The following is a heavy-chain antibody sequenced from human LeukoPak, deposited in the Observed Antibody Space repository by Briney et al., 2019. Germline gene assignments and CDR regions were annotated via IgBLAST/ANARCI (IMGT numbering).Heavy chain of an antibody. V-gene: IGHV3-23*01. CDR3: AKDRNFDWLLFPPDY. Sequence: GGSLRLSCAASGFTFRSFAMNWVRQAPGKGLECVSAISGGGDFTKYADSVKGRFTISRDNSKSTLYLQMNSLRAEDTAVYYCAKDRNFDWLLFPPDYWGQGTLVTVSS. D-gene: IGHD3-9*01. CDR1: GFTFRSFA. J-gene: IGHJ4*02. CDR2: ISGGGDFT.